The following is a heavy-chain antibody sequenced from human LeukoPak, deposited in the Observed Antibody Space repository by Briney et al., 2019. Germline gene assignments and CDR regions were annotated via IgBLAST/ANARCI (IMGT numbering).Heavy chain of an antibody. Sequence: ASVKVSCKASGGTFSSYVINGVRQAPGQGLEWMGGIVPLFGTTNYAQKFQGRVTFSADESSSTAYMEVSSLRSWDTATYYCRREIRDFWSGPVHHYMDVWGKGTMVTVSS. CDR2: IVPLFGTT. V-gene: IGHV1-69*01. CDR1: GGTFSSYV. J-gene: IGHJ6*03. CDR3: RREIRDFWSGPVHHYMDV. D-gene: IGHD3-3*01.